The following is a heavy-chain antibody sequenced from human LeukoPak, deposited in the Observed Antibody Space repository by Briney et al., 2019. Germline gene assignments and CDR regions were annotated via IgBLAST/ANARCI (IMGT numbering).Heavy chain of an antibody. CDR1: GNSISSGDYY. J-gene: IGHJ5*02. V-gene: IGHV4-61*02. CDR2: IYTSGST. D-gene: IGHD3-9*01. Sequence: SETLSLTCTVPGNSISSGDYYWSWIRQPAGKGLEWIGRIYTSGSTTYNPSLKSRVTISVDTSKNQFSLKLSSVTAADTAVYYCARGFTYYDILTGHYGPIRFDPWGQGTLVTVSS. CDR3: ARGFTYYDILTGHYGPIRFDP.